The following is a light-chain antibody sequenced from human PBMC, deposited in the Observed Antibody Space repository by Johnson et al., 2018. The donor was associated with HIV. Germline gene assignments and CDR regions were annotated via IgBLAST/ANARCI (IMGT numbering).Light chain of an antibody. CDR3: GTWDSNLYAYV. J-gene: IGLJ1*01. Sequence: QSVLTQPPSVSAAPGQKVTISCSGSSSNIGNNYVSWYQQLPGTAPKLLIYENNKRPSGIPARFSGSKSGTSATLGITGLQTGDEADYYCGTWDSNLYAYVFGTGTKVTAL. CDR2: ENN. V-gene: IGLV1-51*02. CDR1: SSNIGNNY.